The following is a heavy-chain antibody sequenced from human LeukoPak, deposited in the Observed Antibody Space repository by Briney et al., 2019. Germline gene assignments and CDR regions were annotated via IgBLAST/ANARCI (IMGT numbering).Heavy chain of an antibody. V-gene: IGHV3-23*01. Sequence: PGGSLRLSCEASGFTFSAYAMTWVRQAPGKGLEWVSSIGSDNKPHYSESVKGRFAISRDNSKDTLYLQMNSLRAEDTAVYYCAKDQVVRGVTGWFDPWGQGTLVTVSS. J-gene: IGHJ5*02. CDR3: AKDQVVRGVTGWFDP. D-gene: IGHD3-10*01. CDR2: IGSDNKP. CDR1: GFTFSAYA.